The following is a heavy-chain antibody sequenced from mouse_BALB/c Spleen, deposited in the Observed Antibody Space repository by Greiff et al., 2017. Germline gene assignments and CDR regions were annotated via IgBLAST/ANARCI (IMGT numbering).Heavy chain of an antibody. V-gene: IGHV5-12-1*01. CDR3: ARQNSLYYGSSYGAMDY. Sequence: EVQRVESGGGLVKPGGSLKLSCAASGFAFSSYDMSWVRQTPEKRLEWVAYISSGGGSTYYPDTVKGRFTISRDNAKNTLYLQMSSLKSEDTAMYYCARQNSLYYGSSYGAMDYWGQGTAVTVSS. J-gene: IGHJ4*01. CDR1: GFAFSSYD. D-gene: IGHD1-1*01. CDR2: ISSGGGST.